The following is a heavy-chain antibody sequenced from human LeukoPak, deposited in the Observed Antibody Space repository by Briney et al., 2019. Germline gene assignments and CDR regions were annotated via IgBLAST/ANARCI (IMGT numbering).Heavy chain of an antibody. Sequence: SETLSLTRTVSGGSISSSSYDWGWIRQPPGKGLEWIGIINYRGNTYYHPSLKSRVAISVDTSNNQFSLKLTSLTAADTAMYYCARLVGSSWYHEVLFGRDYWGQGTLVTVSS. J-gene: IGHJ4*02. D-gene: IGHD6-13*01. CDR3: ARLVGSSWYHEVLFGRDY. V-gene: IGHV4-39*01. CDR1: GGSISSSSYD. CDR2: INYRGNT.